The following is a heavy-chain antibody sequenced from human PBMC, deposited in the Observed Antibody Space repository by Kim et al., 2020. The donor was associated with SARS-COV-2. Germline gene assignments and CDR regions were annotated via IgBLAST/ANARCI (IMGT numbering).Heavy chain of an antibody. CDR3: ARLWSNSWSFDY. J-gene: IGHJ4*02. V-gene: IGHV4-39*01. D-gene: IGHD1-26*01. Sequence: SETLSLTCTVSGGSITTTSYYWGWIRQSPGRGLEWIGSIYYSGTTYYNPSLQSRLTISVDTSKSQFSLKLSSVTAADTAVYYCARLWSNSWSFDYWGQGALVTVSS. CDR1: GGSITTTSYY. CDR2: IYYSGTT.